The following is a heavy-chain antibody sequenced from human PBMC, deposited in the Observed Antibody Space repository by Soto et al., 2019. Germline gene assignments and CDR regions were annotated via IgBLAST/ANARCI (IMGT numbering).Heavy chain of an antibody. CDR1: GGTFSIYV. CDR2: LIPIFGTA. CDR3: ARAMDTAMVNDY. Sequence: SVKVSCKASGGTFSIYVISWVRQAPGHGFEWMGGLIPIFGTANYAQKFQGRVTISADESTSTAYMELSSLRSEYTAVYYCARAMDTAMVNDYWGQGTLVTVSS. V-gene: IGHV1-69*13. D-gene: IGHD5-18*01. J-gene: IGHJ4*02.